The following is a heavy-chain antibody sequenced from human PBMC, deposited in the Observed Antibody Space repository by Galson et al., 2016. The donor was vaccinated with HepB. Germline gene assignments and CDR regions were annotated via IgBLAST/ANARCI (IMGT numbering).Heavy chain of an antibody. CDR2: IKEDGSKT. CDR3: ARDRGIQLWSRDGFDY. CDR1: GFTFSRFW. V-gene: IGHV3-7*03. J-gene: IGHJ4*02. Sequence: SLRLSCAASGFTFSRFWMNWVRQAPGKGLEWVASIKEDGSKTSYVDSVKGRFTISRDNVENSLYLQMNSLRAEDTAVYYCARDRGIQLWSRDGFDYWGQGTLVTVSS. D-gene: IGHD5-18*01.